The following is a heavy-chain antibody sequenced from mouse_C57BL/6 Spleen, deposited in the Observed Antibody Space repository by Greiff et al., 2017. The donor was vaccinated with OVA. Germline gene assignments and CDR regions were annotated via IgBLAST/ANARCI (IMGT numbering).Heavy chain of an antibody. D-gene: IGHD1-1*01. CDR3: ARPAYYYGSSYDYYFDY. CDR2: IYPRSGNT. CDR1: GYTFTSYG. V-gene: IGHV1-81*01. J-gene: IGHJ2*01. Sequence: VQLQESGAELARPGASVKLSCKASGYTFTSYGISWVKQRTGQGLEWIGEIYPRSGNTYYNEKFKDKATLTADKSSSTAYMELRSLTSEDSAVYFCARPAYYYGSSYDYYFDYWGQGTTLTVSS.